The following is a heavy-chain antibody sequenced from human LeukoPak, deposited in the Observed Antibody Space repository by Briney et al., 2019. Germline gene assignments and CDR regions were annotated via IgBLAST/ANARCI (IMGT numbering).Heavy chain of an antibody. CDR3: AKDQGYYGSGSYKEYFQH. J-gene: IGHJ1*01. V-gene: IGHV4-4*07. CDR1: SGSINSYC. Sequence: SETLSLTCTVSSGSINSYCWSWIRQPPAKALEWTGRIYTSGSTNYNPSLKSRVTMSVDTSKNQFSLKLSSVTAADTAVYYCAKDQGYYGSGSYKEYFQHWGQGTLVTVSS. D-gene: IGHD3-10*01. CDR2: IYTSGST.